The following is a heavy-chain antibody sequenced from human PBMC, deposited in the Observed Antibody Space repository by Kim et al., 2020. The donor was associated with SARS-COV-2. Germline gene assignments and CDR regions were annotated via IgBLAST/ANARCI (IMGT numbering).Heavy chain of an antibody. J-gene: IGHJ4*02. CDR3: ARNSTLVF. D-gene: IGHD2-15*01. Sequence: RGGTNYAQKLQGRVTMTRDTSISTAYMELNSLRSDDTAVYYCARNSTLVFWGQGTLVTVSS. V-gene: IGHV1-2*02. CDR2: RGGT.